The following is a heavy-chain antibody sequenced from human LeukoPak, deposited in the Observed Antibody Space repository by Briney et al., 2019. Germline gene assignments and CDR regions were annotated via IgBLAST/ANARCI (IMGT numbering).Heavy chain of an antibody. Sequence: GGSLRLSCAVSGFTFSDYYMSWVRQAPGKGLEWVSGVSGSGGSTYYADSVKGRFTISRDNSKNTLYLQMNSLRAEDTAVYYCAKDPPLYCSRTSCPFDYWGQGTLVTVST. D-gene: IGHD2-2*01. CDR2: VSGSGGST. CDR3: AKDPPLYCSRTSCPFDY. V-gene: IGHV3-23*01. CDR1: GFTFSDYY. J-gene: IGHJ4*02.